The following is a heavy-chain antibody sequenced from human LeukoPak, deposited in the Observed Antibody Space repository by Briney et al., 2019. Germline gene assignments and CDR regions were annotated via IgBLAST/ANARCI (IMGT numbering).Heavy chain of an antibody. Sequence: PGGSLRLSCAASGFTFSSYSMNWVRQAPGKGLEWVSYISSSSSTIYYADSVKGRFTISRDNAKNSLYLQMNSLRAEDTAVYYCARDAAYNWNYVDYWGQGTLVTVSS. CDR1: GFTFSSYS. CDR2: ISSSSSTI. J-gene: IGHJ4*02. V-gene: IGHV3-48*01. CDR3: ARDAAYNWNYVDY. D-gene: IGHD1-20*01.